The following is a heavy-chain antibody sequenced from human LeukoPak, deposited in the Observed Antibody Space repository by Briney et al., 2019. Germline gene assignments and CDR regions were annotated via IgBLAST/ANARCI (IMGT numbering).Heavy chain of an antibody. V-gene: IGHV1-2*02. Sequence: GASVQVSCKGSGYTFTGYYIHWVRQAPGQGLEWMGWINPKNGGTNYPQKFQGRVTMTRDTSISTAYMELSRLRSDDTAVYYCARESWVTKAAAGGNNWFDPWGQGTLVTVSS. D-gene: IGHD6-13*01. CDR1: GYTFTGYY. CDR3: ARESWVTKAAAGGNNWFDP. CDR2: INPKNGGT. J-gene: IGHJ5*02.